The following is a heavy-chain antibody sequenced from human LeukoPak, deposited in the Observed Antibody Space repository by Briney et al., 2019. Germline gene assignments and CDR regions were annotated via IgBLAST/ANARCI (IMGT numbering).Heavy chain of an antibody. J-gene: IGHJ4*02. CDR3: ARDIGVSQFDY. CDR1: GYSFTSYG. V-gene: IGHV1-18*01. CDR2: ISGYNGRT. D-gene: IGHD3-10*01. Sequence: ASVKVSCKTSGYSFTSYGISWVRQAPGQGLEWLGWISGYNGRTEYSQKLQGRVTTTTDTSTSTAYMELRSLTSDDTAMYYCARDIGVSQFDYWGQGTLVTVSS.